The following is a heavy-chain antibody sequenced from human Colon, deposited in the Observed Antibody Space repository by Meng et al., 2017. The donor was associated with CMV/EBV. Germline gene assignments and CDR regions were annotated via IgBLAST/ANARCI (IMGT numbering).Heavy chain of an antibody. CDR1: GFSFSGYG. V-gene: IGHV3-33*01. CDR3: ARVRNSVVHFDH. J-gene: IGHJ2*01. CDR2: VWYDGSKT. Sequence: CAASGFSFSGYGMHWVRQAPGRGLEWVASVWYDGSKTFHSESVKGRFTISRDNSKNTLYLQMNSLRVEDTALYYCARVRNSVVHFDHWGRGTLVTVSS. D-gene: IGHD2-15*01.